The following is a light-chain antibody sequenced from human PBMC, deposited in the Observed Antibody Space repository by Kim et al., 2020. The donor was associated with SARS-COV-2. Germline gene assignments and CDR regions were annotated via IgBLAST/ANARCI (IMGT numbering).Light chain of an antibody. Sequence: CTLSSGYSNYKVDWYQQRPGKGPRFVMREGTGGIVGSKGDGIPDRFSVLGSGLNRYLTIKNIQEEDESDYHCGADHGSGSNFVYVFGTGTKVTVL. CDR3: GADHGSGSNFVYV. J-gene: IGLJ1*01. CDR1: SGYSNYK. V-gene: IGLV9-49*01. CDR2: EGTGGIVG.